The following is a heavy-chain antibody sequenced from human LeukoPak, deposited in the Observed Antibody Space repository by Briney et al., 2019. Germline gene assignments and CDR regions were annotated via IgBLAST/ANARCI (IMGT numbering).Heavy chain of an antibody. CDR2: IIPIFGTA. CDR1: GGTFSSYA. J-gene: IGHJ5*02. V-gene: IGHV1-69*01. D-gene: IGHD2-15*01. CDR3: ARGGLRFYCSGGSCYLNWFDP. Sequence: ASVKVSCKASGGTFSSYAISWVRQAPGQGLEWMGGIIPIFGTASYAQKFQGRVTITADESTSTAYMELSSLRSEDTAVYYCARGGLRFYCSGGSCYLNWFDPWGQGTLVTVSS.